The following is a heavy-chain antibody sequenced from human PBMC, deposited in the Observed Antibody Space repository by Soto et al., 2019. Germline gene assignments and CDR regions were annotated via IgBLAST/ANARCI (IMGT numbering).Heavy chain of an antibody. CDR3: ARDSGVDGDYDYYFDY. Sequence: QVQLVESGGGVVQPGRSLRLSCAASGFTFSSYAMHWVRQAPGKGLEWVAVISYDGSNKYYADSVKGRFTISRDDSKSTLYLQMNSLRAEDTAVYYCARDSGVDGDYDYYFDYWGQRTLVTVSS. CDR1: GFTFSSYA. V-gene: IGHV3-30-3*01. D-gene: IGHD4-17*01. CDR2: ISYDGSNK. J-gene: IGHJ4*02.